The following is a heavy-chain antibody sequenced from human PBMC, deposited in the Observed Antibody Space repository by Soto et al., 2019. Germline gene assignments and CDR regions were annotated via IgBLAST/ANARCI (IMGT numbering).Heavy chain of an antibody. CDR3: GRILPPGDLDS. Sequence: SETHSLTYTFSGGSLTNYSWPWIRQPPWKGLEWIGYIYYTGITHYNPSLKNRVTITVDTSRNQFYLKLTSVSAADTAVYYCGRILPPGDLDSCAKGMRETVTS. V-gene: IGHV4-59*01. J-gene: IGHJ5*01. CDR2: IYYTGIT. CDR1: GGSLTNYS.